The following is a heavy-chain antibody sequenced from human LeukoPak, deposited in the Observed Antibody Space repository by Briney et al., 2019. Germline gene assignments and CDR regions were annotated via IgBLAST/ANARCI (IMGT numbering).Heavy chain of an antibody. V-gene: IGHV5-51*01. CDR2: IYPGDSDS. Sequence: GESLKISCKGSGYTFINYWIGWVRQMPGKGLEWMGIIYPGDSDSRYSPSFQGQVTISADKSISTAYLQWSSLKASDTAMYYCARLPYCGGDCYGAFDIWGQGTLVTVSS. J-gene: IGHJ3*02. CDR1: GYTFINYW. CDR3: ARLPYCGGDCYGAFDI. D-gene: IGHD2-21*02.